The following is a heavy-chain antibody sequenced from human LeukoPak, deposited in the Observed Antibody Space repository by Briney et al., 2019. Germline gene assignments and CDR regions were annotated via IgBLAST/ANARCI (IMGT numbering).Heavy chain of an antibody. D-gene: IGHD4-11*01. CDR3: AKDLYSNYGPADY. CDR1: GFTFSSCA. J-gene: IGHJ4*02. Sequence: GGSLRLSCAASGFTFSSCAMSWVRQAPGKGLEWVSTINGGGVNTHYADSVGGRFTISRDNSKNTLFLQMNSLRDEDTAVYYCAKDLYSNYGPADYWGQGNLVTVSS. V-gene: IGHV3-23*01. CDR2: INGGGVNT.